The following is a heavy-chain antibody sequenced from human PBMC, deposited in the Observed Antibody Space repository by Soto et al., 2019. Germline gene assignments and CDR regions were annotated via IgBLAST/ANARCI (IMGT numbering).Heavy chain of an antibody. D-gene: IGHD2-15*01. Sequence: SETLSLTCAVSGGSISSGGYSWSWIRQPPGKGLEWIGYIYHSGSTYYNPSLKSRVTISVDRSKNQFSLKLSSVTAADTAVYYCAREVAASGMDVWGQGTTVTVSS. CDR1: GGSISSGGYS. CDR3: AREVAASGMDV. J-gene: IGHJ6*02. V-gene: IGHV4-30-2*01. CDR2: IYHSGST.